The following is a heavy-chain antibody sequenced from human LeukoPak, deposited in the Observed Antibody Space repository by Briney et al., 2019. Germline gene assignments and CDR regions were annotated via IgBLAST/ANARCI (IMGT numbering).Heavy chain of an antibody. Sequence: PSETLSLTCAVSGGSFSGYYWTWIRQPPGKGLEWIGEINHSGNTDYNPSLKRRVTMSIDTSKNQFSLNLTSVTAADTAFYYCARVGMSSGLHYFDNWGQGTLVTVSS. CDR2: INHSGNT. V-gene: IGHV4-34*01. CDR1: GGSFSGYY. CDR3: ARVGMSSGLHYFDN. D-gene: IGHD1-14*01. J-gene: IGHJ4*02.